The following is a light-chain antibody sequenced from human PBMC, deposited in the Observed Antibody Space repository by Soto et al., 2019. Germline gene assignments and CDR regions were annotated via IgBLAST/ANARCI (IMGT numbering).Light chain of an antibody. CDR3: QQYGDSPPNT. CDR2: AAS. CDR1: QSVNSRF. V-gene: IGKV3-20*01. Sequence: EIVLTQSPGTLSLSPGESATLSCRASQSVNSRFLAWYQHKPGQAPRLLIYAASTGATGIPDRFSGSASGTDFTLTINKLEPEDFAVYYCQQYGDSPPNTFGQGTNLEIK. J-gene: IGKJ2*01.